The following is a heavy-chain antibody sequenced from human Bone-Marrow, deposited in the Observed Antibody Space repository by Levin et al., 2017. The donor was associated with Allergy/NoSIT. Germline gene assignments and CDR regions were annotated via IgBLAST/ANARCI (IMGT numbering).Heavy chain of an antibody. CDR2: ISSDGSQQ. D-gene: IGHD4/OR15-4a*01. V-gene: IGHV3-7*01. CDR1: GFTFSDFW. CDR3: AVGAHF. J-gene: IGHJ4*02. Sequence: GGSLRLSCAASGFTFSDFWMTWIRQSPGKGLEWVVNISSDGSQQDYSDSVRGRFTATRDNAKESLFLQLDSLRATDTASYYCAVGAHFWGQGTLVTVSS.